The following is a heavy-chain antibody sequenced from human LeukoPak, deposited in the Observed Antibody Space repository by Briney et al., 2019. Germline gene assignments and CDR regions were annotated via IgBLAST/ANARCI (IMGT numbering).Heavy chain of an antibody. J-gene: IGHJ4*02. V-gene: IGHV3-11*04. D-gene: IGHD3-22*01. CDR1: GFTFSDYY. Sequence: GGSLRLSCAASGFTFSDYYMSWIRQAPGKGLEWVSYISSSGNTIYYADSVKGRFTISRDNAKNSLYLQMNSLRAEDTAVYYCARGPGGGYYDSSGYYEGWDYWGQGTLVTVSS. CDR3: ARGPGGGYYDSSGYYEGWDY. CDR2: ISSSGNTI.